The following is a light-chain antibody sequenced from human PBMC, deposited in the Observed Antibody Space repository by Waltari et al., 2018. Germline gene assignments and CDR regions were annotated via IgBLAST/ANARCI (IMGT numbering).Light chain of an antibody. CDR3: QQINSFPHT. CDR2: SAS. V-gene: IGKV1-12*01. J-gene: IGKJ2*01. CDR1: QDINIW. Sequence: DIQMTQSPSSVSASVGDRVTITCRASQDINIWLACYQQKPGKAPKLLIFSASTLQSGVPSRFGGSGSGTDFTLTINSLQPEDFATYYCQQINSFPHTFGQGTKLEI.